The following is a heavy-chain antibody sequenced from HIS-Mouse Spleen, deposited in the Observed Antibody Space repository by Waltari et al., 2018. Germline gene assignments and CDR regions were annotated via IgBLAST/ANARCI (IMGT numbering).Heavy chain of an antibody. Sequence: QVQLVQSGAEVKKPGASVKVSCKASGYTFTGYYMHWVRQAPGQGLEWMEWINPNSGGTTYAQKFQGRVTMTRDTSISTAYRELSRLRSDDTAVYYCARLTGEGAFDIWGQGTMVTVSS. V-gene: IGHV1-2*02. CDR2: INPNSGGT. J-gene: IGHJ3*02. CDR3: ARLTGEGAFDI. CDR1: GYTFTGYY. D-gene: IGHD7-27*01.